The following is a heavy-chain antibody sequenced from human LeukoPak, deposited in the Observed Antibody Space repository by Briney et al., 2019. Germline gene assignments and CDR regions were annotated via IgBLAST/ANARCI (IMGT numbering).Heavy chain of an antibody. CDR1: GGSISSSSYY. CDR2: IYASGTT. CDR3: ARRGDI. Sequence: SETLSLTCTVSGGSISSSSYYWNWIRQPAGKGLEWIGRIYASGTTNYNPSLKSRVTISIDTSTNQFSLKLSSVTAADTAVYYCARRGDIWGHGTMVTVSS. V-gene: IGHV4-61*02. J-gene: IGHJ3*02.